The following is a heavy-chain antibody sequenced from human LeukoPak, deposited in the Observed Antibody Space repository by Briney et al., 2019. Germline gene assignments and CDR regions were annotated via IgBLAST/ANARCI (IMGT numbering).Heavy chain of an antibody. CDR1: GFTFSSYG. CDR3: AKDRATYGPDYFDY. Sequence: GGSLRLSCAASGFTFSSYGMHWVRQAPGKGLEWVAFIRYDGSNKYHADSVKGRFTISRDNSKNTLYLQMNSLRAEDTAVYYCAKDRATYGPDYFDYWGQGTLVTVSS. CDR2: IRYDGSNK. J-gene: IGHJ4*02. D-gene: IGHD3-10*01. V-gene: IGHV3-30*02.